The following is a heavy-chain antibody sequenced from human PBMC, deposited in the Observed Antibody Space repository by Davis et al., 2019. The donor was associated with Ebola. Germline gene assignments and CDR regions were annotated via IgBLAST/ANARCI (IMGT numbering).Heavy chain of an antibody. V-gene: IGHV3-7*01. CDR3: AREWYSGSYYRFDY. D-gene: IGHD1-26*01. Sequence: GESLKISCAASGFTFTTYYITWVRQAPGKGLEWVATIPHVGSEKYYVDSVQGRFTTSRDNAKNSVYLQMNSLRVEDTAVYYCAREWYSGSYYRFDYWGQGTLVTVSS. CDR1: GFTFTTYY. J-gene: IGHJ4*02. CDR2: IPHVGSEK.